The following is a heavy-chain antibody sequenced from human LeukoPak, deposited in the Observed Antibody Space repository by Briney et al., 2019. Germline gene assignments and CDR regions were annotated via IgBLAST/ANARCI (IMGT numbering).Heavy chain of an antibody. D-gene: IGHD6-19*01. J-gene: IGHJ3*02. V-gene: IGHV1-2*02. CDR3: ARPLNSGWARDAFDI. CDR2: INPNSGGA. CDR1: GYTFTDYY. Sequence: GASVNVSCKASGYTFTDYYMQWVRQAPGQGLEWMGWINPNSGGAKYAQKFQGRVTMTRDTSSSTTYMELSTLRSDDTAVYYCARPLNSGWARDAFDIWGQGTMVTVSS.